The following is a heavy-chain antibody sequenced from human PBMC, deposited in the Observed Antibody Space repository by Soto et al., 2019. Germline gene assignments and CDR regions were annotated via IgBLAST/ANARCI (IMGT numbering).Heavy chain of an antibody. CDR3: ARDPLGPGIFDY. CDR2: IWYDGSNK. V-gene: IGHV3-33*01. CDR1: GFTFSTYG. J-gene: IGHJ4*02. D-gene: IGHD1-26*01. Sequence: QVQLVESGGGVVQPGRSLRLSCASSGFTFSTYGMHWVRQAPGKGLEWVAVIWYDGSNKYYADSVKGRFTISRDNTKNTMYLQMNSLRAEDTAVYYCARDPLGPGIFDYWGQGTLATVSS.